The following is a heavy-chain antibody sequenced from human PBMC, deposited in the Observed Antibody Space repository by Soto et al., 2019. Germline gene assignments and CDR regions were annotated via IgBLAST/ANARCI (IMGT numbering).Heavy chain of an antibody. V-gene: IGHV3-48*01. CDR3: ASNVITIILGGMYF. J-gene: IGHJ6*02. CDR2: ISSSSSTI. D-gene: IGHD2-21*01. Sequence: GGSLKLSCAADSFPFASYSRNWVRQAPGKGLEWVSYISSSSSTIYYADSVKGRFTISRDNAKNSLYLQMNSLRAEDMAVYYCASNVITIILGGMYFWGRGT. CDR1: SFPFASYS.